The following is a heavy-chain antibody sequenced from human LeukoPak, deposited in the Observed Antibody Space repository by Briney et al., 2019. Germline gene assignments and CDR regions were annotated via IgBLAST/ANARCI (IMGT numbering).Heavy chain of an antibody. CDR2: IYSGGST. D-gene: IGHD6-13*01. J-gene: IGHJ4*02. CDR3: ARVSSSWYHYFDY. Sequence: PGGSLRLSCAASGFTVSSNYMSWVRQAPGKGLEWVSVIYSGGSTYYADSVKGRFTISRDSSKNTLYLQMNSLRAEDTAVYYCARVSSSWYHYFDYWGQGTLVTVSS. V-gene: IGHV3-66*01. CDR1: GFTVSSNY.